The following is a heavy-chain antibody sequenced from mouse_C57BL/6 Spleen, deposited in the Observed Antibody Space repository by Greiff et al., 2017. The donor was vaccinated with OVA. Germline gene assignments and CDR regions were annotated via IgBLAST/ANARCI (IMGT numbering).Heavy chain of an antibody. CDR1: GFTFSDYG. D-gene: IGHD1-1*01. J-gene: IGHJ4*01. Sequence: EVKVVESGGGLVKPGGSLKLSCAASGFTFSDYGMHWVRQAPEKGLEWVAYISSGSSTIYYADTVKGRFTISRDNAKNTLFLQMTSLRSEDTAMYYCARSYYCGSSFYAMDYWGQGTSVTVSS. CDR3: ARSYYCGSSFYAMDY. V-gene: IGHV5-17*01. CDR2: ISSGSSTI.